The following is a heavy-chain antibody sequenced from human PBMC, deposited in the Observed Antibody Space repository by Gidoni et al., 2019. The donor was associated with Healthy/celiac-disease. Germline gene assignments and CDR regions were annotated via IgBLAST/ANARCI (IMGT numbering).Heavy chain of an antibody. CDR1: GGSISSHY. CDR3: ASTVAVAGSDYFDY. Sequence: QLQLQESGPGLGRPPEPLSLTLTAPGGSISSHYWSCIRQPPGKGLEWIGYIYYSGSTNYNLSLKSRVTISVDTSKNQFSLKLSSVTAADTAVYYCASTVAVAGSDYFDYWGQGTLVTVSS. CDR2: IYYSGST. V-gene: IGHV4-59*11. D-gene: IGHD6-19*01. J-gene: IGHJ4*02.